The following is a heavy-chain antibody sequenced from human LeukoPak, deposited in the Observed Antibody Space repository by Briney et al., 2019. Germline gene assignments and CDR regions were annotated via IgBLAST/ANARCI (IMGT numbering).Heavy chain of an antibody. D-gene: IGHD3-10*01. CDR3: ATSRGVLTPFDY. V-gene: IGHV4-59*01. Sequence: SETLSLTCTVSGGSISGYYWSWIRQPPGKGPEWIGYFYYSGSTNYNPSLKRRVTISGDTSKNQFSLKLNSVTAADTAVYYCATSRGVLTPFDYWGQGTLVTVSS. CDR1: GGSISGYY. CDR2: FYYSGST. J-gene: IGHJ4*02.